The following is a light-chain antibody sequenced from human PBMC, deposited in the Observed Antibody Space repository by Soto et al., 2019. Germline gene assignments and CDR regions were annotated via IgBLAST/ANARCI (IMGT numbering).Light chain of an antibody. CDR1: SSDVGGYNY. Sequence: QSVLTQPASGSGSPGQSITVSCIGTSSDVGGYNYVSWYQQHPGKAPKLMIYDVSNRPSGVSNRFSGSKSGNTASLTISGLQAEDDADYYCASYTTSSTLVFGTGTKVTVL. J-gene: IGLJ1*01. V-gene: IGLV2-14*01. CDR3: ASYTTSSTLV. CDR2: DVS.